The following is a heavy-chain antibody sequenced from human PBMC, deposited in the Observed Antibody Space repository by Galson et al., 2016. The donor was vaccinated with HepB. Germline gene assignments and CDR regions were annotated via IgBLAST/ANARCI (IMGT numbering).Heavy chain of an antibody. CDR2: ISGGGTII. V-gene: IGHV3-11*01. J-gene: IGHJ5*02. D-gene: IGHD3-3*01. CDR1: GFSFSEYY. CDR3: ARGTIFGVVTASLGWFDH. Sequence: SLRLSCAASGFSFSEYYMTWIRQAPGKGLEWLSYISGGGTIIHNADSVKGRFTISRDNAKNSLYLQINSLRAEDTAVYYCARGTIFGVVTASLGWFDHWGRGTLVTVSS.